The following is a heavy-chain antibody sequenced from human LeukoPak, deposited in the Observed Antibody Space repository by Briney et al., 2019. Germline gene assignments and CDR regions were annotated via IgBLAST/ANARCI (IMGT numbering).Heavy chain of an antibody. J-gene: IGHJ5*02. CDR2: INPNSGGT. D-gene: IGHD6-19*01. Sequence: ASVKVSCKASGYTFTGYYMHWVRQAPGQGLEWMGWINPNSGGTNYAQKFQGRVTMTRDTSISTAYMELSRLRSDDTAVYYCAREGPRTRKVAGTGWFDPWGQGTLVTVSS. CDR3: AREGPRTRKVAGTGWFDP. V-gene: IGHV1-2*02. CDR1: GYTFTGYY.